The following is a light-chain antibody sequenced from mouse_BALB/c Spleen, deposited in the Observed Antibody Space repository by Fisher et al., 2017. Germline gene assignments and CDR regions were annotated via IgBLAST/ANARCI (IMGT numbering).Light chain of an antibody. Sequence: IVITQSPAIMSASLGERVTMTCTASSSVSSSYLHWYQQKPGSSPKRWIYDTSKLASGVPARFSGSGSGTSYSLTISSMEAEDAATYYCQQWSSNPLTFGAGTKLELK. CDR1: SSVSSSY. V-gene: IGKV4-74*01. J-gene: IGKJ5*01. CDR2: DTS. CDR3: QQWSSNPLT.